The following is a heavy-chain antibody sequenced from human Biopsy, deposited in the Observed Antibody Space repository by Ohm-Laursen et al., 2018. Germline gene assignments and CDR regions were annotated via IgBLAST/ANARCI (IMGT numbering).Heavy chain of an antibody. CDR1: GGAFTNYA. CDR2: IITVSETA. Sequence: ASVKVSCKVSGGAFTNYAINWVRQAPGHGLEWMGGIITVSETAGYAERFQGRVPITADVTTTTAYMDLSGLRSEDTAVYYCVAYPSSGFFENNDDFAMDVWGQGTTVIVSS. D-gene: IGHD6-19*01. J-gene: IGHJ6*02. V-gene: IGHV1-69*13. CDR3: VAYPSSGFFENNDDFAMDV.